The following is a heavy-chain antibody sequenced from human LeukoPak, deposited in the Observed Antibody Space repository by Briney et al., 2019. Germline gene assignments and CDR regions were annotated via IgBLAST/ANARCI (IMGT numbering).Heavy chain of an antibody. CDR1: GFTFDDYA. V-gene: IGHV3-30*18. D-gene: IGHD2-2*01. J-gene: IGHJ4*02. CDR2: ISYDGSNK. CDR3: AKDWGYCSSTSCYCDY. Sequence: TGGSLRLSCAASGFTFDDYAMHWVRQAPGKGLEWVAVISYDGSNKYYADSVKGRFTMSRDNSKNTLYLQMNSLRAEDTAVYYCAKDWGYCSSTSCYCDYWGQGTLVTVSS.